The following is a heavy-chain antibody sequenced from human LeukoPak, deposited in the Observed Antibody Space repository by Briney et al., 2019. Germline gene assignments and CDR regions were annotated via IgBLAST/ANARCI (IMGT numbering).Heavy chain of an antibody. Sequence: SVKVSCKASGGTFSSYAISWVRQAPGQGLEWMGRIIPILGIANYAQKFQGGVTITADKSTSTAYMELSSLRSEDTAVYYCARGLSITMVRGSPFDYWGQGTLVTVSS. CDR3: ARGLSITMVRGSPFDY. CDR2: IIPILGIA. D-gene: IGHD3-10*01. CDR1: GGTFSSYA. V-gene: IGHV1-69*04. J-gene: IGHJ4*02.